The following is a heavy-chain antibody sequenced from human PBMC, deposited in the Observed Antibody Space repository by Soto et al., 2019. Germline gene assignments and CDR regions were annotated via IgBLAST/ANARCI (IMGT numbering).Heavy chain of an antibody. Sequence: QVQLVQSGAEVKKPGASVKVSCKASGYTFTNYEINWVRQATGQGLEWMGWMNPGSGNPGYAHKFQGRVTMTRNISISTAYMELSRLGSDDTAIYYCARMAASGSLNWFDPCGQGTLVTVSS. CDR2: MNPGSGNP. J-gene: IGHJ5*02. CDR1: GYTFTNYE. D-gene: IGHD3-10*01. V-gene: IGHV1-8*01. CDR3: ARMAASGSLNWFDP.